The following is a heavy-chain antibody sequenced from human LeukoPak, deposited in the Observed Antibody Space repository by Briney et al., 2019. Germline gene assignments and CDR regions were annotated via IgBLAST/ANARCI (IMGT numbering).Heavy chain of an antibody. V-gene: IGHV4-39*07. CDR3: ARGRRIAVAGTSFDY. CDR2: INHSGIT. CDR1: GGSISSSSYY. Sequence: PSETLSLXCTVSGGSISSSSYYWGWIRQPPGKGLEWIGEINHSGITNYNPSLKSRVTISVDTSKNQFSLQLSSVTAADTAVYYCARGRRIAVAGTSFDYWGQGTLVTVSS. D-gene: IGHD6-19*01. J-gene: IGHJ4*02.